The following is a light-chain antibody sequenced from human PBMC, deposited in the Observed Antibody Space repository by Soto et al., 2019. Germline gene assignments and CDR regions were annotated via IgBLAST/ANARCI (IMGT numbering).Light chain of an antibody. V-gene: IGKV3-20*01. J-gene: IGKJ1*01. CDR2: GTS. CDR1: QSVRSSY. Sequence: EIVLTPSPGTLSLSPGERATLSCRASQSVRSSYLAWYQQKPGQAPRLLISGTSSRATGIPDRFSGSGSGTDFTLTISSLQSEDFAVYYCQQYNNWPLTFGQGTKVDIK. CDR3: QQYNNWPLT.